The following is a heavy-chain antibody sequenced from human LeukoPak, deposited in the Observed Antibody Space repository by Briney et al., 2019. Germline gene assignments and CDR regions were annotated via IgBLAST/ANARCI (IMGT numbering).Heavy chain of an antibody. Sequence: GGSLRLSCAASGFTFSSYDMHWVRQATGKGLEWVSAIGTAGDTYYPGSVKGRFTISRENAKNSLYLQMNSLRAGDTAVYYCARQSSGGYGMDVWGQGTTATVSS. CDR2: IGTAGDT. CDR1: GFTFSSYD. D-gene: IGHD3-10*01. V-gene: IGHV3-13*01. J-gene: IGHJ6*02. CDR3: ARQSSGGYGMDV.